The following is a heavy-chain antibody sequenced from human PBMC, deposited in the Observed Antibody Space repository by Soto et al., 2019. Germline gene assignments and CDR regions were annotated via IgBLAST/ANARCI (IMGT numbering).Heavy chain of an antibody. CDR2: ISAYNGNT. V-gene: IGHV1-18*01. CDR3: ARVRYCSSTCCYVDWLDP. J-gene: IGHJ5*02. Sequence: ASVKVSCKASGYTFTSYGISWVRQAPGQGLEWMGWISAYNGNTNYAQKLQGRVTMTTDTSTSTAYMGLRSLRSDDTAVYYCARVRYCSSTCCYVDWLDPWGQGPLVTVSS. CDR1: GYTFTSYG. D-gene: IGHD2-2*01.